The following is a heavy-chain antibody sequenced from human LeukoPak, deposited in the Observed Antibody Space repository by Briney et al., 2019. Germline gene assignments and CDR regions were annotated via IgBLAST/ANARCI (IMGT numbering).Heavy chain of an antibody. Sequence: SETLSLTCTVSGGSISNSSSYWGWIRQPPGKGLEWIGSIYYSGSTYYNPSLKSRVTISVDTSKNQFSLKLSSVTAADTAIYYCARGVVAAAGRTFDFWGQGTLVTVSS. D-gene: IGHD6-13*01. CDR1: GGSISNSSSY. CDR2: IYYSGST. J-gene: IGHJ4*02. V-gene: IGHV4-39*07. CDR3: ARGVVAAAGRTFDF.